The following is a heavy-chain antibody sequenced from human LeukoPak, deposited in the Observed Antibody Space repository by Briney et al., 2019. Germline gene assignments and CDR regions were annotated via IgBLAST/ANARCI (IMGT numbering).Heavy chain of an antibody. CDR3: ATHLAYCPTESCSFFDY. Sequence: GGSLRLSCAASGFTVSSNYMSWVRQAPGKGLEWASVIYSGGSTYYADSVKGRFTISRDNSKNTLYLQMNSLRGDDTAVYYCATHLAYCPTESCSFFDYWGQGALVTVSS. CDR1: GFTVSSNY. J-gene: IGHJ4*02. V-gene: IGHV3-53*01. CDR2: IYSGGST. D-gene: IGHD2-21*01.